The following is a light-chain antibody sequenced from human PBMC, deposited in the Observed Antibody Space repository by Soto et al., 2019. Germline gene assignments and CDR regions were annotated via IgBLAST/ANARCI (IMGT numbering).Light chain of an antibody. CDR3: SSYTSSTTLGV. CDR2: EVS. CDR1: SSNIGFYNY. V-gene: IGLV2-14*01. J-gene: IGLJ1*01. Sequence: QSVLTQPPSVSAAPGQKVTISCSGSSSNIGFYNYVSWYQQHPGKAPKLMIYEVSYRPSGVSNRFSGSKSGNPASLTISGLQAEDEADYYCSSYTSSTTLGVFGTGTKVTVL.